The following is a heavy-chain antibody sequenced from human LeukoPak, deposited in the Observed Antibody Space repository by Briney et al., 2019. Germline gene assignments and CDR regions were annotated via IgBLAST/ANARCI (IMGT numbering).Heavy chain of an antibody. V-gene: IGHV2-5*02. CDR2: IYWDADK. D-gene: IGHD3-16*01. CDR3: YVTFGNYFDY. Sequence: SGPTLVKPTQTLTLTCTFAEFSLNTRGVGVGGIGQPPGRAMEWLAVIYWDADKRYSPSLRRRPKITKDTSKNQVVLTMTNMDPGDTATFHCYVTFGNYFDYWGQGTLVTVSS. J-gene: IGHJ4*02. CDR1: EFSLNTRGVG.